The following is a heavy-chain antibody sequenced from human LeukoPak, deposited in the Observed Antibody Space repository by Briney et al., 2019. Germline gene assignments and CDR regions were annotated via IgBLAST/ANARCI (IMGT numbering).Heavy chain of an antibody. D-gene: IGHD6-6*01. J-gene: IGHJ5*02. CDR3: AKGGSSSGGTWFDP. CDR2: IWYDGSNK. V-gene: IGHV3-33*06. CDR1: GFTFSSYG. Sequence: GRSLRLSCAASGFTFSSYGMHWVRQAPGKGLEWVAVIWYDGSNKYYADSVKGRFTISRDNSKNTLYLQMNSLRAEDTAVYYCAKGGSSSGGTWFDPWGQGTLVTVSS.